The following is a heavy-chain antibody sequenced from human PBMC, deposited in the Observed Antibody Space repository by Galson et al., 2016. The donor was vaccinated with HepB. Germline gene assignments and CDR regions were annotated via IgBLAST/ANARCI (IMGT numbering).Heavy chain of an antibody. V-gene: IGHV4-31*03. D-gene: IGHD2-8*02. CDR2: IYYTGST. CDR3: ARGRDRVGGVDYFDF. J-gene: IGHJ4*02. CDR1: AGSISISGHY. Sequence: TLSLTCTVSAGSISISGHYWSWIRQYPGKGLEWIGYIYYTGSTYYNPSLKSRVSMSVDTSKKLFSLNLTSVTAADTAVYYWARGRDRVGGVDYFDFWGQGTLVTVSS.